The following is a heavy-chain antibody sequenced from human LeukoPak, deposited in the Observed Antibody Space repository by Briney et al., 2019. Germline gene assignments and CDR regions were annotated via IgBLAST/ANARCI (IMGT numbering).Heavy chain of an antibody. D-gene: IGHD3-22*01. J-gene: IGHJ4*02. CDR1: GGSISSYY. V-gene: IGHV4-59*08. CDR3: ARHNYDSSGYYYRIDY. Sequence: SETLSLTCTVSGGSISSYYWSWIRQSPGKGLEWIGYIYYSGSTNYNPSLKSRVTISVDTSKNQFSLKLSSVTAADTAVYYCARHNYDSSGYYYRIDYWGQGTLVTVSS. CDR2: IYYSGST.